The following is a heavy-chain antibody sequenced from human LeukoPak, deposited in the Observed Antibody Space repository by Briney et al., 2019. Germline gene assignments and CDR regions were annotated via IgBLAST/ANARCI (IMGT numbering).Heavy chain of an antibody. D-gene: IGHD2-15*01. J-gene: IGHJ4*02. V-gene: IGHV4-39*01. CDR3: ARVTQVAAFDY. CDR2: IYYSGST. Sequence: SETLSLTCTVSGGSISSSSHYWGWIRQPPGKGLEWIGSIYYSGSTYYNPSLKSRVTISVDTSKNQFSLKLSSVTAADTAVYYCARVTQVAAFDYWGQGTLVTVSS. CDR1: GGSISSSSHY.